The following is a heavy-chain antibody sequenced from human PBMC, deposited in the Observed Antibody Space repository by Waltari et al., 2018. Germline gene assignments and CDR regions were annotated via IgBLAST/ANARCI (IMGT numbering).Heavy chain of an antibody. CDR1: GGSFSGYY. D-gene: IGHD3-10*01. Sequence: QVQLQQWGAGLLKPSETLSLTCAVYGGSFSGYYWSWIRQPPGKGLEWIGEVNHSGSTNYNPFLKSRVTISGDTSKNQFSLKLSSVTAADTAVYYCARDMVIPDYWGQGTLVTVSS. CDR2: VNHSGST. V-gene: IGHV4-34*01. CDR3: ARDMVIPDY. J-gene: IGHJ4*02.